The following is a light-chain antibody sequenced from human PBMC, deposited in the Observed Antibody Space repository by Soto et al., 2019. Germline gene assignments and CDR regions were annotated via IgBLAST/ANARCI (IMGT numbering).Light chain of an antibody. V-gene: IGKV1-8*01. CDR1: QGISSY. J-gene: IGKJ1*01. Sequence: IQLTQTPSSLSASTGDRVTITCRASQGISSYLAWYQQKPGKAPKLLIYDASNLESGVPSRFSGSGSGTEFTLTISSLQPEDFGIYYCQQYENYWTFGQGTKVDVK. CDR3: QQYENYWT. CDR2: DAS.